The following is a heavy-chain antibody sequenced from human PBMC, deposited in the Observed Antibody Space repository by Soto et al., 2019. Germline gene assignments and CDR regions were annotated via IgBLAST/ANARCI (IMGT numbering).Heavy chain of an antibody. J-gene: IGHJ4*02. D-gene: IGHD4-17*01. V-gene: IGHV1-69*04. CDR3: ERDPDYGDYVGYFDY. Sequence: SVKVSCKASGGTFSSYTISWVRQAPGQGLEWMGRIIPILGIANYAQKFQGRVTITADKSTSTAYMELSSLRSEDTAVYYCERDPDYGDYVGYFDYWGQGTLVTVSS. CDR2: IIPILGIA. CDR1: GGTFSSYT.